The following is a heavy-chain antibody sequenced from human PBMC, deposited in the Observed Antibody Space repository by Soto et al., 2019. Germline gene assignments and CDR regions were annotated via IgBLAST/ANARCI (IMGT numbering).Heavy chain of an antibody. CDR2: IGPESGAT. J-gene: IGHJ4*02. CDR1: GYTFTGHY. D-gene: IGHD5-12*01. CDR3: GRGRSGQIVVFY. Sequence: ASVKVSYKASGYTFTGHYIHWVRQAPEQGPEWMGEIGPESGATRYAQKFQGRVTMTRDMSITTVYMELNNLSPDDTAVYYCGRGRSGQIVVFYWGQGTPVTVSS. V-gene: IGHV1-2*02.